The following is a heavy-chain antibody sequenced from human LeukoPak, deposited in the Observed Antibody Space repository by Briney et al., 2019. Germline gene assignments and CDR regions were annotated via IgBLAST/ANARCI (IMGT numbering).Heavy chain of an antibody. CDR1: GFTFSSYA. J-gene: IGHJ4*02. CDR2: ISGSGGST. V-gene: IGHV3-23*01. Sequence: AGGSLRLSCAASGFTFSSYAMSWVRQAPGKGLEWVSAISGSGGSTYYADSVKGRFTISRDNSKNTLYLHMNSLRAEDTAVYYCARDSIAVAGTSGFDYWGQGTLVTVSS. CDR3: ARDSIAVAGTSGFDY. D-gene: IGHD6-19*01.